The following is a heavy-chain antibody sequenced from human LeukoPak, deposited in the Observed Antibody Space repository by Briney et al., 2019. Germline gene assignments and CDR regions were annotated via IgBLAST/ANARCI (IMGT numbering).Heavy chain of an antibody. Sequence: SETLSLTCTVSGYSISSGYYWGWIRQPPGQGLEWIGSIYHSGTTYYNPSLKSRVTISVDTSKNQLSLKLSSVTAAYTAVYYCARQKTSGTFDYWGQGTLLTVSA. CDR2: IYHSGTT. D-gene: IGHD1-26*01. J-gene: IGHJ4*02. V-gene: IGHV4-38-2*02. CDR3: ARQKTSGTFDY. CDR1: GYSISSGYY.